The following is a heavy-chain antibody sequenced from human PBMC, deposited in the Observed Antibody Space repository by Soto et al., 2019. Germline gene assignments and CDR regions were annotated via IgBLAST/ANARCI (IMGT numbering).Heavy chain of an antibody. D-gene: IGHD6-13*01. CDR1: GGSISSGDYY. CDR2: IYYSGST. Sequence: QVQLQESGPGLVKPSQTLSLTCTVSGGSISSGDYYWSWIRQPPGKGLEWVGYIYYSGSTYYNLSLKSRVTISVDTSKNQFSLKLSSVTAADTAVYYCARDQGGAAHFDYWGQGTLVTFSS. J-gene: IGHJ4*02. CDR3: ARDQGGAAHFDY. V-gene: IGHV4-30-4*01.